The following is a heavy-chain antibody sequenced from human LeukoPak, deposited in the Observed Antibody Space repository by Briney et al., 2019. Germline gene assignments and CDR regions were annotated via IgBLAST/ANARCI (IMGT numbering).Heavy chain of an antibody. D-gene: IGHD2-2*02. CDR1: GFTFSSYS. CDR2: ISSSSSYI. J-gene: IGHJ4*02. Sequence: PGGSLRLSCAASGFTFSSYSMNWVRQAPGKGLEWVSSISSSSSYIYYADSVKGRFTISRDNAKNSLYLQMNSLRDEDTAVYYCAREYCSSTSCYTLDYWGQGTLVTVSS. V-gene: IGHV3-21*01. CDR3: AREYCSSTSCYTLDY.